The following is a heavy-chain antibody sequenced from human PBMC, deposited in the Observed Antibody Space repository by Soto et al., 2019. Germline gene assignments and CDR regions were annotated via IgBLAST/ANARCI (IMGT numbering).Heavy chain of an antibody. Sequence: GGSLRLSCAASGFTFSSYVMSWVRQVPGKGLEWVSAISGNGGSTYYADSVKGRVTISRDNSKNTLYLQMNSLRAEDTAVYYCAKWSSSWYYFDYWGQGTLVTVSS. CDR2: ISGNGGST. CDR1: GFTFSSYV. D-gene: IGHD6-13*01. V-gene: IGHV3-23*01. J-gene: IGHJ4*02. CDR3: AKWSSSWYYFDY.